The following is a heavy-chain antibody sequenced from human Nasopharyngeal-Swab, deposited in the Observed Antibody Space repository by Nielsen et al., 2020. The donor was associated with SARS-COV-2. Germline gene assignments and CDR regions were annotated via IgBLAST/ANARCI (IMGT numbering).Heavy chain of an antibody. CDR2: ISSSSANI. CDR3: ASRRH. V-gene: IGHV3-21*01. CDR1: GFTFSLFT. J-gene: IGHJ4*02. Sequence: GGSLRFSCAASGFTFSLFTMSWVRQTPGKGLECVASISSSSANIHYGDSVKGRFTISRDNAKKSLYLQMNSLTDEDTAVCYCASRRHWGQGTLVTVSS.